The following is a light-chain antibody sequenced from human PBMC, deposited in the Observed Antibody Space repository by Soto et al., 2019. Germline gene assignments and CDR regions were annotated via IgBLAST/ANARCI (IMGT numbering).Light chain of an antibody. CDR1: QDVGKW. V-gene: IGKV1-12*01. Sequence: DIQMTQSPPSLSASVGDRVTXXXXASQDVGKWLAWYQQKPGKAPTLLIHGASRLQSGVPPRYSGSGYGTDFTLTISSLEPEDFAVYYCQQRLNWQVTFGQGTRLEIK. CDR3: QQRLNWQVT. CDR2: GAS. J-gene: IGKJ5*01.